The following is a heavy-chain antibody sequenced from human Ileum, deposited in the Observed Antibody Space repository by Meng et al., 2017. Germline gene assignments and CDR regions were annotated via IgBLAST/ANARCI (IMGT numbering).Heavy chain of an antibody. V-gene: IGHV4-4*02. Sequence: QVQLQASGPGPVEPSGPLSLACAVCVRSIRRSDWWSWVRPPPGKVLEWIAELNLSGRPNYNPSLKSRVTMSVDKSNDHLSLQLTSVTAADTAVYYCAHIFDSWGQRTLVTVSS. CDR2: LNLSGRP. CDR1: VRSIRRSDW. CDR3: AHIFDS. J-gene: IGHJ4*02.